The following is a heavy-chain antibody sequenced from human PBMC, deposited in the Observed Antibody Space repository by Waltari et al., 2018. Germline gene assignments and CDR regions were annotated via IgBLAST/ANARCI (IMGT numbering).Heavy chain of an antibody. D-gene: IGHD1-26*01. CDR2: ISSSSSYI. Sequence: EVQLVESGGGLVKPGGSLRLSCAASGFTFSSYSMNWVRQAPGKGLEWVSSISSSSSYIYYADSVKGRFTISRDNAKNSLYLQMNSLRAEDTAVYYCARGSGSYYHYMDVWGKGTTVTISS. CDR1: GFTFSSYS. CDR3: ARGSGSYYHYMDV. J-gene: IGHJ6*03. V-gene: IGHV3-21*01.